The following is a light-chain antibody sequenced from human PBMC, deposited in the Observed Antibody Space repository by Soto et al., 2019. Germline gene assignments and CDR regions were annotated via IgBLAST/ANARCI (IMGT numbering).Light chain of an antibody. CDR3: HQYGSSPFT. CDR2: GAS. CDR1: QSVSTTY. J-gene: IGKJ4*01. Sequence: EIVLTQSPGTLSLSPGERATLSCRASQSVSTTYLGWYQQKPGQAPRLLIYGASSRATGIPDRFSGSGSGTEFTLTISRLEREDFAVYYCHQYGSSPFTFGGGTKVDIK. V-gene: IGKV3-20*01.